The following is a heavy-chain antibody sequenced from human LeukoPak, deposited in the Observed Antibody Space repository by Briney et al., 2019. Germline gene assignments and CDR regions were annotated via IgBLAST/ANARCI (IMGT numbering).Heavy chain of an antibody. CDR1: GGSFSGYY. Sequence: SETLSLTCAVYGGSFSGYYWSWIRQPPGKGLEWIGEINHSGSTNYNPSLKSRVTISVDTSKNQFSLKLSSVTAADTAVYYCARGRGAHIVVVTAIRGPYYYYGMDVWGQGTTVTVSS. V-gene: IGHV4-34*01. CDR3: ARGRGAHIVVVTAIRGPYYYYGMDV. J-gene: IGHJ6*02. CDR2: INHSGST. D-gene: IGHD2-21*02.